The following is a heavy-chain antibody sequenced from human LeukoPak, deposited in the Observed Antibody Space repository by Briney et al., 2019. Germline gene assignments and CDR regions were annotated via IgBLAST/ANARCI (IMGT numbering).Heavy chain of an antibody. CDR3: ASRNYYDSSGYYYYYFDY. D-gene: IGHD3-22*01. CDR1: GFTFSSHW. Sequence: GGSLRLSCAASGFTFSSHWMHWVRQAPGKGLVWVSRINSDGSSISYADSVKGRFTISRDNSKNTLYLQMNSLRAEDTAVYYCASRNYYDSSGYYYYYFDYWGQGILVTVSS. CDR2: INSDGSSI. J-gene: IGHJ4*02. V-gene: IGHV3-74*01.